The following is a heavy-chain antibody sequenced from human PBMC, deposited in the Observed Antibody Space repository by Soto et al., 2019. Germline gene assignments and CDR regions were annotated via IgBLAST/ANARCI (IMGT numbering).Heavy chain of an antibody. CDR3: AKETRSRAVTATRVNGMDV. CDR1: GFSFSDFG. J-gene: IGHJ6*02. CDR2: ISHDGSNQ. D-gene: IGHD2-21*02. V-gene: IGHV3-30*18. Sequence: PGGSLRLSCAPSGFSFSDFGMHWVRRAPGKGLEWVAAISHDGSNQYYGDSVKGRFSISRDHSNNRLYLQMNNLKVEDSAIYFCAKETRSRAVTATRVNGMDVWGQGTTVTVSS.